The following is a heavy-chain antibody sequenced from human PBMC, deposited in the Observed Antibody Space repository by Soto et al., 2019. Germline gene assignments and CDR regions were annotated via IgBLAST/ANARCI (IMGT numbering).Heavy chain of an antibody. Sequence: QVQLVQSGAEVKKPGSSVKVSCKASGGTFSSYTISWVRQAPGQGLEWMGRIIPILGIANYAQKFQGRVTITADKSTSTAYMELSSLRSEDTAVYYCASSPWAAARLPTVPLFDYWGQGTLVTVSS. CDR3: ASSPWAAARLPTVPLFDY. V-gene: IGHV1-69*02. J-gene: IGHJ4*02. D-gene: IGHD6-6*01. CDR2: IIPILGIA. CDR1: GGTFSSYT.